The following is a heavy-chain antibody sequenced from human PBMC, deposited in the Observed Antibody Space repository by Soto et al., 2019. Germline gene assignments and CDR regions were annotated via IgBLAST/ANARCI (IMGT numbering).Heavy chain of an antibody. CDR2: IYYSGST. CDR1: GGSISRYD. CDR3: AVETYYGMDV. Sequence: SGTLSLTCTVSGGSISRYDWSCIRHPPGKGLEWIGYIYYSGSTTYNPSLKSRVTISVDTSKTQFSLKLSSVTAADTAVYYCAVETYYGMDVWGQGTTVTVSS. J-gene: IGHJ6*02. V-gene: IGHV4-59*01.